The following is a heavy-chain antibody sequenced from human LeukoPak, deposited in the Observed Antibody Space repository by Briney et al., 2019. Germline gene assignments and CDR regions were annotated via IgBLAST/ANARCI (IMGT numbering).Heavy chain of an antibody. V-gene: IGHV5-51*01. CDR2: IYPGESDT. J-gene: IGHJ4*02. CDR1: GYSFTSYW. D-gene: IGHD3-10*01. Sequence: GGSLEISCKGSGYSFTSYWIGWVRRMPGKGVEWMGIIYPGESDTSYSPSFQGQVTISADQSTTTAYLQCSSLKASDTAMYYCARQDTMVRGVRPWGQGTLVTVSS. CDR3: ARQDTMVRGVRP.